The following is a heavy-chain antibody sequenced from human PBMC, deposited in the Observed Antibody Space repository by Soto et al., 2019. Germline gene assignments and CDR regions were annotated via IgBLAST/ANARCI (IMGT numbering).Heavy chain of an antibody. D-gene: IGHD5-18*01. Sequence: ASVKVSCKASGYTFTGYYMHWVRQAPGQGLEWMGWINPNSGGTNYAQKFQGRVTMTRDTSISTAYMELSRLRSDDTAVYYCARDDSYGFYYYYYGMDVWGQGTTVTVSS. V-gene: IGHV1-2*02. CDR3: ARDDSYGFYYYYYGMDV. J-gene: IGHJ6*02. CDR1: GYTFTGYY. CDR2: INPNSGGT.